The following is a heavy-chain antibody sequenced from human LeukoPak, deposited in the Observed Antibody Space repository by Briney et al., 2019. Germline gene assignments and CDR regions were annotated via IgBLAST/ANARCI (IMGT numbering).Heavy chain of an antibody. J-gene: IGHJ4*02. D-gene: IGHD7-27*01. CDR2: MNPNSGTV. CDR3: TRGASDYWGENYFDY. CDR1: GYSFTNYD. Sequence: GASVKVSCKASGYSFTNYDIRWVRQATGHGLEWMGWMNPNSGTVGYAQKFQGRVTMTRNASISAAYMELSSLTSEDAAVYYCTRGASDYWGENYFDYWGQGSLVTVSS. V-gene: IGHV1-8*01.